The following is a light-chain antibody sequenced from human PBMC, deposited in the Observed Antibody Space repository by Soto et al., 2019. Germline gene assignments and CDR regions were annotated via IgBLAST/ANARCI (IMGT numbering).Light chain of an antibody. CDR2: EVS. CDR1: SSDVGGYNY. V-gene: IGLV2-14*01. Sequence: QSALTQPASVSGSPGQSITISCTGTSSDVGGYNYVSWYQQYPGKAPKLMIYEVSNRPSGVSIRFSGSKSGNTASLTIPGLQAEDEADYYCSSYTSSILVFGGGTKLTVL. CDR3: SSYTSSILV. J-gene: IGLJ3*02.